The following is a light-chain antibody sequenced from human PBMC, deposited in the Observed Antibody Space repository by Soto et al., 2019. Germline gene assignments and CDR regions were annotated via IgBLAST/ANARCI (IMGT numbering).Light chain of an antibody. CDR1: QSVGTK. CDR2: GAS. V-gene: IGKV3-15*01. J-gene: IGKJ1*01. Sequence: IVMTQSPATLSVSPGERATLSCRASQSVGTKLAWYQQTRGQAPRLLIYGASNRATGVPARFSGSVSGTEITLTISSLQSEDFAVYYCQQYSSWLWTFGQGTKVDIK. CDR3: QQYSSWLWT.